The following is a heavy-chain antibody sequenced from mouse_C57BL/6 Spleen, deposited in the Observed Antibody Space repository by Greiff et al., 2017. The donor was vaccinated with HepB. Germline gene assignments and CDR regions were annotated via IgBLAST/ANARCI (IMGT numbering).Heavy chain of an antibody. J-gene: IGHJ4*01. CDR1: GFTFSSYA. D-gene: IGHD3-2*02. CDR3: AREEEDSAGYYARDY. Sequence: EVHLVESGGGLVKPGGSLTLSCAASGFTFSSYAMSWVRQTPEKRLEWVATISDGGSYTYYPANVKGRVTISRDNAKNNLYLQMSHLKSEDTAMYYGAREEEDSAGYYARDYWGQGTSVTVAS. CDR2: ISDGGSYT. V-gene: IGHV5-4*01.